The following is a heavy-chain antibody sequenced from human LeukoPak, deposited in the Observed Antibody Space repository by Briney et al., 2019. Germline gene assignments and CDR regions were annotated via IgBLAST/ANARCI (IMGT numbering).Heavy chain of an antibody. J-gene: IGHJ4*02. D-gene: IGHD2-2*03. CDR3: AKDSHWILFDD. CDR1: GFTFRSYA. V-gene: IGHV3-23*01. CDR2: IGGSDGKT. Sequence: GGSLRLSCAASGFTFRSYAMSWVRQAPGNGLEWVSAIGGSDGKTYYADSVKGRFTISRDNSKNTLYLQMNSLRDEDTAVYYCAKDSHWILFDDWGQGTLVTVSS.